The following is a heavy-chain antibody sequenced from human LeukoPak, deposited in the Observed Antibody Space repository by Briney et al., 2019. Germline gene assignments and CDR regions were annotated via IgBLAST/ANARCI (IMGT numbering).Heavy chain of an antibody. D-gene: IGHD6-6*01. V-gene: IGHV4-30-4*08. Sequence: ASQTLSLTCTVSGGSISSVDSYWSWIRQAPGKGLEWIGYIYYTGGTYYNSSLKSRVSISLDTSKNQFSLKLSSVTAADTAVYYCARTAEYSTIYFDLWGRGTLVTVSS. CDR2: IYYTGGT. CDR3: ARTAEYSTIYFDL. J-gene: IGHJ2*01. CDR1: GGSISSVDSY.